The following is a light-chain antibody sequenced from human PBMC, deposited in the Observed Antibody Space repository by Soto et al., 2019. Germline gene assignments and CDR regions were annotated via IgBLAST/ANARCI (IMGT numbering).Light chain of an antibody. CDR3: HQFNNWPFT. CDR2: RAS. CDR1: QSISDY. J-gene: IGKJ2*01. Sequence: EIVLTQSPATLSLSPGERATLSCRASQSISDYLAWYQQKPGQAPSLLIYRASSRATGIPPRFSGSGSGTQFTLTITSLQSEDIAVYYCHQFNNWPFTFGQGTK. V-gene: IGKV3-15*01.